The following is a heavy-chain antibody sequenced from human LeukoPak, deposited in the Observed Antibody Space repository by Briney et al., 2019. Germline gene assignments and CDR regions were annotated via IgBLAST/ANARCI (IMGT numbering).Heavy chain of an antibody. CDR2: IYYSGST. Sequence: PSETLSLTCTVSGGSISSSSCYWGWIRQPPGKGLEWIGSIYYSGSTYYNPSLKSRVTISVDTSKNQFSLKLSSVTAADTAVYYCARHADPLRQQLVRGGDYWGQGTLVTVSS. V-gene: IGHV4-39*01. CDR1: GGSISSSSCY. J-gene: IGHJ4*02. CDR3: ARHADPLRQQLVRGGDY. D-gene: IGHD6-13*01.